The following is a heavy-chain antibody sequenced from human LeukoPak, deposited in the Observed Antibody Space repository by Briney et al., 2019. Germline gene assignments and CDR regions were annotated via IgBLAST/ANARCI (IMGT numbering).Heavy chain of an antibody. CDR2: INPNSGGT. J-gene: IGHJ3*02. D-gene: IGHD3-22*01. CDR1: GYTFTGYY. V-gene: IGHV1-2*02. Sequence: ASVKVSCKASGYTFTGYYMHWVRQAPGQGLEWMGWINPNSGGTNYAQKFQGRVTMTRDTSISTAYMELSSLRSDDTAVYYCARVVEGYYYDSSALRAFDIWGQGTMVTVSS. CDR3: ARVVEGYYYDSSALRAFDI.